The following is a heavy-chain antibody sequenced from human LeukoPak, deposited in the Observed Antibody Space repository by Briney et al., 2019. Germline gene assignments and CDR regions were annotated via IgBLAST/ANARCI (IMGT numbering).Heavy chain of an antibody. CDR1: GYTFTSYG. Sequence: PWASVKVSCKASGYTFTSYGISWVRQAPGQGLEWMGWISAYNGNTNYAQKLQGRVTMTTDTSTSTAYMELRSLRSDDTAVYYCARAHDYYGSGSYYNAHDAFDIWGQGTMVTVSS. CDR2: ISAYNGNT. J-gene: IGHJ3*02. CDR3: ARAHDYYGSGSYYNAHDAFDI. V-gene: IGHV1-18*01. D-gene: IGHD3-10*01.